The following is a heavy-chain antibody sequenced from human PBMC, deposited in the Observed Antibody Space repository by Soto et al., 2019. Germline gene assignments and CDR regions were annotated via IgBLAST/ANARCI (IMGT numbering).Heavy chain of an antibody. CDR2: ISYDGSNK. V-gene: IGHV3-30*18. CDR3: AKAPPMVRGARLDY. CDR1: GFTFNNYG. Sequence: VGSLRLSCAASGFTFNNYGMHWVRQAPGKGLEWVAVISYDGSNKYYADSVKGRFTISRDNSKNTLYLQMNSLRAEDTAVYYCAKAPPMVRGARLDYWGQGTLVTVSS. D-gene: IGHD3-10*01. J-gene: IGHJ4*02.